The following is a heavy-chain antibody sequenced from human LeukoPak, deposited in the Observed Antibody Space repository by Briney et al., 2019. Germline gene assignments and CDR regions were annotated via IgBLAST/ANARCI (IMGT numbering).Heavy chain of an antibody. D-gene: IGHD3-22*01. CDR3: ARDQHYYDSSGYYLGLD. CDR2: ISAYNGNT. CDR1: GYTFTSYG. V-gene: IGHV1-18*01. J-gene: IGHJ4*02. Sequence: ASVKVSCKASGYTFTSYGIIWVRQAPGQGLEWMGWISAYNGNTNYAQKLQGRVTMTTDTSTSTAYMELRSLRSDDTAVYYCARDQHYYDSSGYYLGLDWGQGTLVTVSS.